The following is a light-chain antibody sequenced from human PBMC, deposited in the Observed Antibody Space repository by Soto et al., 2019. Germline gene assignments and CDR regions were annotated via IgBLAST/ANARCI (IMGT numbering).Light chain of an antibody. V-gene: IGKV1D-12*01. CDR1: RGIGSW. Sequence: DIQMTQSPASVSASVGDRVTITCRASRGIGSWLAWYQQKPGKAPKLLISAGSSLQSGVPSRFSGSGSGRDFTLTISSLQPEDSATYYCQQADSFPLTVGGGTKLEIK. CDR2: AGS. CDR3: QQADSFPLT. J-gene: IGKJ4*01.